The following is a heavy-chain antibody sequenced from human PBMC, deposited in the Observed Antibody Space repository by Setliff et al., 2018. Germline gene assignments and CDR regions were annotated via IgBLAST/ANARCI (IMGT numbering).Heavy chain of an antibody. J-gene: IGHJ4*02. Sequence: GGSLRLSCAASGFTVSSNYMSWVRQAPGKGLEWVANIKQDGSEKYYVDSVKGRFTISRDNAKNSLYLQMNSLRAEDTAVYYCASHGGNSLSIYYWGQGTLVTVSS. CDR1: GFTVSSNY. V-gene: IGHV3-7*03. CDR3: ASHGGNSLSIYY. D-gene: IGHD2-21*02. CDR2: IKQDGSEK.